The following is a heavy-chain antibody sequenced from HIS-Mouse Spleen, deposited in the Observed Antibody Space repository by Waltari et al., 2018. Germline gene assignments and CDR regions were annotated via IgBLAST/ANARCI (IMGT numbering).Heavy chain of an antibody. CDR1: GGSISSSSYY. D-gene: IGHD3-10*01. J-gene: IGHJ4*02. CDR2: IYYSGST. Sequence: QLQLQESGPGLVKPSETLSLTCTVSGGSISSSSYYWGWIRQPPGKGLEWIGSIYYSGSTYYNPALKSRVTISVDTSKNQFSLKLSSVTAADTAVYYCARGSGDYFDYWGQGTLVTVSS. CDR3: ARGSGDYFDY. V-gene: IGHV4-39*07.